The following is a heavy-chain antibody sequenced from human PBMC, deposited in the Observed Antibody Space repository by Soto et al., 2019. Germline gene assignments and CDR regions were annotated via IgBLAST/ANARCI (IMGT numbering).Heavy chain of an antibody. CDR1: GVTFRNYG. D-gene: IGHD2-21*02. CDR2: IWYDGSNK. Sequence: QRHRYAASGVTFRNYGMHRVLQAQGKGLEWVAVIWYDGSNKYYADSVKGRFTISRDNAKNTLYLQMNSLRAEDTAVFYCARDPHGGLQSPPVTAFWGQGTLV. J-gene: IGHJ4*02. V-gene: IGHV3-33*08. CDR3: ARDPHGGLQSPPVTAF.